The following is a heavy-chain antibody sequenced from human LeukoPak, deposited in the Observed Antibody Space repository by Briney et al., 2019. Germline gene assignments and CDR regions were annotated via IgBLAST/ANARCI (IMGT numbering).Heavy chain of an antibody. CDR2: IDGSRSMI. J-gene: IGHJ4*02. CDR3: SREAAP. V-gene: IGHV3-48*04. CDR1: GFIFSSFA. D-gene: IGHD2-15*01. Sequence: GGSLRLSCAPSGFIFSSFAMNWFRQAPGMGLEWVSYIDGSRSMIYYADSVKGRFTISRDNAKSSLYLQMNSLRAEDTAVYYCSREAAPWGQGTLVTVSS.